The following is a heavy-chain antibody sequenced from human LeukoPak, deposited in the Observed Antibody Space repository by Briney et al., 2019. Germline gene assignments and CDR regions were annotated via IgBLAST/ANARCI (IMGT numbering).Heavy chain of an antibody. V-gene: IGHV4-38-2*01. J-gene: IGHJ4*02. CDR1: GYSISSAY. D-gene: IGHD3-22*01. Sequence: PSETLSLTCAVSGYSISSAYWGWIRQSPGKGLEWIGSIYHTGRTYYNPSLKSRLTISLDTSKNQFSLKLSSVTAADTAVYYCTGKYYFDSSGYYYADYWGQGTLVTVSS. CDR3: TGKYYFDSSGYYYADY. CDR2: IYHTGRT.